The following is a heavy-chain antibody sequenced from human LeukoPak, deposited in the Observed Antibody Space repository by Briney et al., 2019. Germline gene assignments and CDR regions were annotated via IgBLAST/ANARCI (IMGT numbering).Heavy chain of an antibody. J-gene: IGHJ4*02. CDR3: ARGSREAPFDY. CDR2: IYSGGST. D-gene: IGHD1-26*01. Sequence: PGGSLRLSCAASGFTVSSNYMSWVRQAPGKGLEWVSVIYSGGSTYYADSVKGRFTISRDNSKNTLYLQMNSLRAEDTAVYYCARGSREAPFDYWGQGTLVTVSS. CDR1: GFTVSSNY. V-gene: IGHV3-53*01.